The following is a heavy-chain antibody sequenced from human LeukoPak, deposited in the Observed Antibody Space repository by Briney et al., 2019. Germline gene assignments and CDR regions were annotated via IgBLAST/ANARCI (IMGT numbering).Heavy chain of an antibody. CDR3: TLDGWQQLTTLDY. CDR1: GFTFSGSG. Sequence: GRSLRLSCAASGFTFSGSGMHWVRQASGKGLEWVGRIRSKANSYATAYAASVKGRFTISRDDSQNTAYLQMNSLKTEDTAVYYCTLDGWQQLTTLDYWGQGTLVTVSS. V-gene: IGHV3-73*01. J-gene: IGHJ4*02. CDR2: IRSKANSYAT. D-gene: IGHD6-13*01.